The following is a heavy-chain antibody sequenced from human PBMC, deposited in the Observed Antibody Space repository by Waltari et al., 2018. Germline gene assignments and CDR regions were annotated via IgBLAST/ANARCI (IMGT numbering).Heavy chain of an antibody. V-gene: IGHV4-4*02. J-gene: IGHJ4*02. D-gene: IGHD2-15*01. Sequence: QMQLQESGPGLVQPSGTLSLTCTVSGASISSGDWWSWVRQPPEKGLEWIGQIQRSGRTNYNPSLESRVTISIDTSNNHFSLKVTSTTAADTAVYYCARDRGRGIYLDSWGRGTLVTVSP. CDR2: IQRSGRT. CDR3: ARDRGRGIYLDS. CDR1: GASISSGDW.